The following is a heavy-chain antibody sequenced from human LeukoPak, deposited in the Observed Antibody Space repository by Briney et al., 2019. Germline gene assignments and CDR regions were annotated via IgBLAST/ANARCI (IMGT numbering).Heavy chain of an antibody. CDR1: GFTFSSYA. V-gene: IGHV3-30*04. J-gene: IGHJ4*02. CDR3: ARDRRTLHGAADY. D-gene: IGHD4-11*01. Sequence: GRSLRLSCAASGFTFSSYAMHWVRQALGKGLEWVAVISYDGSNKYYADSVKGRFTISRDNSKNTLYLQMNSLRAEDTAVYYCARDRRTLHGAADYWGQGTLVTVSS. CDR2: ISYDGSNK.